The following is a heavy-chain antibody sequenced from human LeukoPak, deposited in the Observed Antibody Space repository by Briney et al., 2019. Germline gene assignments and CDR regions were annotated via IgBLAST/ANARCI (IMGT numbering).Heavy chain of an antibody. D-gene: IGHD2-21*02. CDR2: ISYDGSNK. J-gene: IGHJ1*01. CDR1: GFTFSSYA. Sequence: GGSLRLSCAASGFTFSSYAMSWVRQAPGKGLEWVAVISYDGSNKYYADSVKGRFTISRDNSKNTLYLQMNSLRAEDTAVYYCASDQTQVVVAAIYPGYFQHWGQGTLVTVSS. CDR3: ASDQTQVVVAAIYPGYFQH. V-gene: IGHV3-30-3*01.